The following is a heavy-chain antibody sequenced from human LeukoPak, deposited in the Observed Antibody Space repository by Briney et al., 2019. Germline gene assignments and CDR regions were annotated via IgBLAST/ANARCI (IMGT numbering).Heavy chain of an antibody. CDR2: ISYDGINQ. CDR1: GFTFSNYA. D-gene: IGHD3-10*01. J-gene: IGHJ4*02. V-gene: IGHV3-30*07. CDR3: AKGHYYGSGSSDY. Sequence: GRSLRLSCAASGFTFSNYAIHWVRQAPGKGLEWVAFISYDGINQYYGDSVKGRFSISRDNSKNTLSLQMNSLRAEDTAVYYCAKGHYYGSGSSDYWGQGTLVTVSS.